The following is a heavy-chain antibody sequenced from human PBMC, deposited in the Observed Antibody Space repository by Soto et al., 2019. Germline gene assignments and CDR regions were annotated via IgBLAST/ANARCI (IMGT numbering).Heavy chain of an antibody. Sequence: GGSLRLSCAASGFTFSSYWMHWVRQAPGKGLVWVSRINRDGSSTNYADSVKGRVTISRDTAKNTLYLQMNSLRAEDTAVYYCARDGVSLTEYTWNYGTYFDDWGQGALVTVSS. V-gene: IGHV3-74*01. CDR1: GFTFSSYW. CDR2: INRDGSST. CDR3: ARDGVSLTEYTWNYGTYFDD. D-gene: IGHD1-7*01. J-gene: IGHJ4*02.